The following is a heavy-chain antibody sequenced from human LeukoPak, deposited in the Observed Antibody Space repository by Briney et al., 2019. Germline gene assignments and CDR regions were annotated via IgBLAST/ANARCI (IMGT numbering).Heavy chain of an antibody. CDR2: INSDGSST. CDR1: GFTFTSYW. CDR3: AAGGSWYYNY. J-gene: IGHJ4*02. V-gene: IGHV3-74*01. D-gene: IGHD6-13*01. Sequence: PGGSLRLSCAASGFTFTSYWMHWVRQAPGKGLVWVSRINSDGSSTSYADSGKGRFTISRDNAKNSLYLQMDSLRAEDTAVYYCAAGGSWYYNYWGQGTLVTVSS.